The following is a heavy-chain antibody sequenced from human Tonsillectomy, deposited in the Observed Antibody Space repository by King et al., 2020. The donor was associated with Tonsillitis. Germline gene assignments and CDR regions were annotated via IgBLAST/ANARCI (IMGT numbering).Heavy chain of an antibody. CDR3: TRASYGSVTYDLFYYYYGMDV. D-gene: IGHD3-10*01. CDR1: GFSFGDYA. Sequence: EVQLVESGGGLVQPGRSLRLSCTASGFSFGDYAMSWFRQAPGKGLEWVGFIRSKAYGGTTEYAASVKGRFTISRDDSKSIAYLQMNSLKTEDTAVYYCTRASYGSVTYDLFYYYYGMDVWGQGTTVTVSS. J-gene: IGHJ6*02. V-gene: IGHV3-49*03. CDR2: IRSKAYGGTT.